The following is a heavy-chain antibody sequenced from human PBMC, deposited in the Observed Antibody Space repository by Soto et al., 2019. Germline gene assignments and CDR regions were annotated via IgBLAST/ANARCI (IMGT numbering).Heavy chain of an antibody. CDR1: GGSISSGDYY. CDR2: IYYSGST. V-gene: IGHV4-30-4*01. D-gene: IGHD4-4*01. CDR3: ARDMTTVSYFDY. J-gene: IGHJ4*02. Sequence: SETLSLTCTVSGGSISSGDYYWSWIRQPPGKGLEWIGYIYYSGSTYYNPSPKSRVTISVDTSKNQFSLKLSSVTAADTAVYYCARDMTTVSYFDYWGQGTLVTVSS.